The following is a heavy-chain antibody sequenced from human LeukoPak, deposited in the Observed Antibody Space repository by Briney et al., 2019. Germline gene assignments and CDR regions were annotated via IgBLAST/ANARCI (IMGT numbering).Heavy chain of an antibody. Sequence: GGSLRLSCAASGFSFDDYAMHWVRQAPEKGLEWAGLVNGDGGSTDYTDSVKGRFTISRDNSKNSLYLQMNSLRTEDTAVYYCAKDFGYSYGTFDYWGQGALVTVSS. D-gene: IGHD5-18*01. J-gene: IGHJ4*02. CDR1: GFSFDDYA. CDR2: VNGDGGST. CDR3: AKDFGYSYGTFDY. V-gene: IGHV3-43*02.